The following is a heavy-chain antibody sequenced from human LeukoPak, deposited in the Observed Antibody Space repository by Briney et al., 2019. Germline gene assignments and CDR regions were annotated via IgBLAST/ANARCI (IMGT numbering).Heavy chain of an antibody. D-gene: IGHD3-22*01. CDR3: AKPSYDGSGYYPNYYYGMDV. Sequence: GGSLRLSCAASGFTFSSYAMSWVRQAPGKGLEWVSAISGSGGSTYYADSVKGRFTISRDNSKNTLYLQMNSLRAEDTAVYYCAKPSYDGSGYYPNYYYGMDVWGQGTTVTVSS. CDR1: GFTFSSYA. J-gene: IGHJ6*02. CDR2: ISGSGGST. V-gene: IGHV3-23*01.